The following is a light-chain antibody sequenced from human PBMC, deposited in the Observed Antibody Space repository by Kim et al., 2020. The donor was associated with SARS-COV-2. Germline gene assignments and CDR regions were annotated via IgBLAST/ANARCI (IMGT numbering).Light chain of an antibody. V-gene: IGLV3-19*01. Sequence: SSELTQDPAVSVALGQTVRITCQGDSLRSYYASWYQQKPGQAPVLVIYGKNNRPSGIPDRFSGSSSGNTASLTITGAQAEDEADYYGNSRDSSGNHWVFG. J-gene: IGLJ3*02. CDR1: SLRSYY. CDR3: NSRDSSGNHWV. CDR2: GKN.